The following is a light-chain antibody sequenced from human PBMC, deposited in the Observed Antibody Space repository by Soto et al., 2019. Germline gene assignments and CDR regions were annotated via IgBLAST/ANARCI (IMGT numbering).Light chain of an antibody. CDR1: QSVSSN. Sequence: EIVMTQSPATLSVSPGERATLSCRASQSVSSNLAWYQVKPGEAPRLLIYDASSRATGVPARFSGSGSGTEFTLTISSLQSEDFAVYYCQQSNNWVLWTFGQGTKVDNK. V-gene: IGKV3D-15*01. J-gene: IGKJ1*01. CDR3: QQSNNWVLWT. CDR2: DAS.